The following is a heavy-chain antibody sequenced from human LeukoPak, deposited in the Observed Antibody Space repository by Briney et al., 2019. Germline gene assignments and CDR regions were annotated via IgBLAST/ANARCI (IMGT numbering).Heavy chain of an antibody. J-gene: IGHJ4*02. CDR1: GGSISSSSYY. CDR3: ARAHVYYYDSSGYLDY. Sequence: SETLSLTCTVSGGSISSSSYYWTWIRQPPGKGPEWIGSIYYSGSTYYNPSLKSRVTISVDTSKNQFSLNLYSVTAADTAVYYCARAHVYYYDSSGYLDYWGQGTLVTVSS. CDR2: IYYSGST. D-gene: IGHD3-22*01. V-gene: IGHV4-39*01.